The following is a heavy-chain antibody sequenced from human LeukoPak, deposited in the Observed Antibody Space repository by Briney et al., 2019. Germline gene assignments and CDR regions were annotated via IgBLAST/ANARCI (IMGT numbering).Heavy chain of an antibody. Sequence: GESLKISCKVSGYSFTSYCIGWVRQMPGKGLEWMGIIYPGDSGPTYSPSFHGQVTISVDKSINTAYLQWSSLHASDTAMYYCGMSGDRVPLQDDVFDVWGQGTMVTVS. V-gene: IGHV5-51*01. CDR2: IYPGDSGP. D-gene: IGHD1-26*01. J-gene: IGHJ3*01. CDR1: GYSFTSYC. CDR3: GMSGDRVPLQDDVFDV.